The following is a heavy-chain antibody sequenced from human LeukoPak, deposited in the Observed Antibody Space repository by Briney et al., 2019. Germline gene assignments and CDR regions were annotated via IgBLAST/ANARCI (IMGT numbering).Heavy chain of an antibody. CDR2: ISGSGGST. CDR3: ARGAVGVVVPAAQARFDP. D-gene: IGHD2-2*01. Sequence: PGGSLRLSCAASGFTFSSYAMSWVRQAPGKGLEWVSAISGSGGSTYYADSVKGRFTISRDNSKNTLYLQMNSLRAEDTAVYYCARGAVGVVVPAAQARFDPWGQGTLVTVSS. CDR1: GFTFSSYA. V-gene: IGHV3-23*01. J-gene: IGHJ5*02.